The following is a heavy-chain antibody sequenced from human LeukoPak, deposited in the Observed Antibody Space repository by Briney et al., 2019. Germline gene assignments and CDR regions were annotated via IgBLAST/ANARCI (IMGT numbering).Heavy chain of an antibody. CDR1: GYTFTSYA. CDR2: INAGNGNT. Sequence: ASVKVSCKASGYTFTSYAMHWVRQAPGQRLEWMGWINAGNGNTKYSQKFQGRVTITRDTSASTAYMELSSLGSEDTAVYYCASGSIAAAGLFDYWGQGTLVTVSS. D-gene: IGHD6-13*01. V-gene: IGHV1-3*01. J-gene: IGHJ4*02. CDR3: ASGSIAAAGLFDY.